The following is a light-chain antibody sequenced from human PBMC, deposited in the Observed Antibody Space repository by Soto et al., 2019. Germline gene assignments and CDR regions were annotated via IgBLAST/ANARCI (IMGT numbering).Light chain of an antibody. V-gene: IGKV3-11*01. Sequence: EIVLTQSPATLSLSPGERATLSRRASQSVSSYLAWYQQKPGQAPRLLIYDASNRATGIPARFSGSGSGTDFPLTISSLEPEDFAVYYCQQRSNWPPTFGQGTKLEIK. CDR1: QSVSSY. CDR2: DAS. CDR3: QQRSNWPPT. J-gene: IGKJ2*01.